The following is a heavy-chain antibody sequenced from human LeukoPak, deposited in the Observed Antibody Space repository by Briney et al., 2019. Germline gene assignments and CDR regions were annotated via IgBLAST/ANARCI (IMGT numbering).Heavy chain of an antibody. CDR2: IYHSGST. CDR1: GYSISSGYY. V-gene: IGHV4-38-2*02. CDR3: ARGPELLWFGELIGWFDP. J-gene: IGHJ5*02. Sequence: KSSETLSLTCTVSGYSISSGYYWGWIRQPPGKGLEWIGSIYHSGSTYYNPSLKSRVTISVDTSKNQFSLKLSSVTAADTAVYYCARGPELLWFGELIGWFDPWGQGTLVTVSS. D-gene: IGHD3-10*01.